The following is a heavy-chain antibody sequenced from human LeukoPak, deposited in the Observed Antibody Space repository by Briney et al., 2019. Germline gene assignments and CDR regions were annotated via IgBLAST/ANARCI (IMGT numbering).Heavy chain of an antibody. J-gene: IGHJ3*02. D-gene: IGHD3-10*01. Sequence: PGGSLRLSCAASGFTFDDYAMHWVRQAPGKGLEWVSGISWNSGSIGYADSVKGRFTISRDNAKNSLYLQMNSLRAEDMALYYCAKAIRGADAFDIWGQGTMVTVSS. V-gene: IGHV3-9*03. CDR2: ISWNSGSI. CDR1: GFTFDDYA. CDR3: AKAIRGADAFDI.